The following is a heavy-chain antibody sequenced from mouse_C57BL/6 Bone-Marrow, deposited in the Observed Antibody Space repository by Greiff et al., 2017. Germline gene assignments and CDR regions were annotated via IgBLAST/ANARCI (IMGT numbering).Heavy chain of an antibody. CDR1: GYSFTDYN. D-gene: IGHD1-1*02. V-gene: IGHV1-39*01. CDR3: AKRASAGGSRYYFDY. CDR2: INPNYGTT. Sequence: VQLQQSGPELVKPGASVKISCKASGYSFTDYNMNWVKQSTGQSLEWIGVINPNYGTTCYNQKFKGKATLTVDQSSSTASMQLHRLTSEDSADYSGAKRASAGGSRYYFDYWGQGTTLTVSS. J-gene: IGHJ2*01.